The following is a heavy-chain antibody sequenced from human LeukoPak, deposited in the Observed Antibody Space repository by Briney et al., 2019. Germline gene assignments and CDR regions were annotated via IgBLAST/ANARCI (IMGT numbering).Heavy chain of an antibody. CDR3: ARSRARGDFDY. Sequence: ASVKVSCKASGGTFSSYAISLVRQAPGQGLEWMGGIIPIFGTANYAQKFQGRVTITADKSTSTAYMELSSLRSEDTDVYYCARSRARGDFDYWGQGTLVTVSS. D-gene: IGHD3-10*01. CDR1: GGTFSSYA. CDR2: IIPIFGTA. V-gene: IGHV1-69*06. J-gene: IGHJ4*02.